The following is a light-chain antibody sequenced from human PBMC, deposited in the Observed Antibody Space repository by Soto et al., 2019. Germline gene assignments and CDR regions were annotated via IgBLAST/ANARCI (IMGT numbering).Light chain of an antibody. CDR3: ESYESNTGV. V-gene: IGLV6-57*03. J-gene: IGLJ3*02. CDR1: SGSIASNH. Sequence: NFMLTQPHSASESPGKTVTMSCTRSSGSIASNHVLWFQLHPGSDPTTVIYDDNHRPSGVPDRFSGYIYRCTNSAFLNSAGLKTEDDADYCWESYESNTGVFGGGTKLTVL. CDR2: DDN.